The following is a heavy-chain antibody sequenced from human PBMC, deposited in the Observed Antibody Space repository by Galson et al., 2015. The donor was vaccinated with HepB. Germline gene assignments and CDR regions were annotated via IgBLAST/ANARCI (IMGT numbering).Heavy chain of an antibody. CDR1: GGSINSNNYC. Sequence: SETLSLTCTVSGGSINSNNYCWGWIRQPPGKGLEWIGATHYSGTTYYNPSLKSRVTIFIDTANNQFSLRLTSVTAADTAVYYCARQTEDSGWPRNSDLWGQGVLVTVSS. V-gene: IGHV4-39*01. CDR2: THYSGTT. J-gene: IGHJ4*02. D-gene: IGHD6-19*01. CDR3: ARQTEDSGWPRNSDL.